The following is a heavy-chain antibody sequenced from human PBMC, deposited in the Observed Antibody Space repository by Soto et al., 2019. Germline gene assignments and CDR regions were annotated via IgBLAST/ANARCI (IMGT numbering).Heavy chain of an antibody. J-gene: IGHJ4*02. CDR3: ASRPPNYDILTGYRDY. CDR1: GGSISSSSYY. D-gene: IGHD3-9*01. CDR2: IYYSGST. V-gene: IGHV4-39*01. Sequence: SETLSLTCTVSGGSISSSSYYWGWIRQPPGKGLEWIGSIYYSGSTYYNPSLKSRVTISVDTSKNQFSLKLSSVTAADTAVYYCASRPPNYDILTGYRDYWGQGTLVTVSS.